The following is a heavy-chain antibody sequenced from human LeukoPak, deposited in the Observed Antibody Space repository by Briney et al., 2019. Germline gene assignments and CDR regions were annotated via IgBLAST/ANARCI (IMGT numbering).Heavy chain of an antibody. CDR2: IIPIFGTA. CDR3: ARGIRGTRDHSYYYMDV. V-gene: IGHV1-69*13. Sequence: SVKVSCKASGGTFISYAITWVRQAPGQGLECLGGIIPIFGTANYAQKFQGRVTITADESASTVYLELSSLRSDDTAVYYCARGIRGTRDHSYYYMDVWGKGTTVTVSS. D-gene: IGHD3-10*01. J-gene: IGHJ6*03. CDR1: GGTFISYA.